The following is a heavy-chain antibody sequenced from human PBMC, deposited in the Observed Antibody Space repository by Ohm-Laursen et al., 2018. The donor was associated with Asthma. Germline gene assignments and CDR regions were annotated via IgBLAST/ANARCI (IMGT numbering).Heavy chain of an antibody. CDR2: ISGTGSTM. Sequence: SLRLSCTAPGFTFRDYYMSWIRQAPGKGLEWVSDISGTGSTMNYADSVKGRFTISRDNAENSLYLQMNSLRADDTAVYYCLANRELLRRYFFDYWGQGTLVTVSS. D-gene: IGHD1-26*01. CDR3: LANRELLRRYFFDY. V-gene: IGHV3-11*01. J-gene: IGHJ4*02. CDR1: GFTFRDYY.